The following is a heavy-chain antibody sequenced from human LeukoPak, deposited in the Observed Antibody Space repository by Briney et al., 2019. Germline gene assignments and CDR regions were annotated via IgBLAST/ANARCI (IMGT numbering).Heavy chain of an antibody. D-gene: IGHD6-6*01. Sequence: GGSLRLSCAASGFTFSSHAMSWVRQAPGKGLEWVSAISGSGGSTYYADSVKGWFTISRDNSKNTLYLQMNSLRAEDTAVYYCAKAIAARTNWFDPWGQGTLVTVSS. CDR3: AKAIAARTNWFDP. J-gene: IGHJ5*02. CDR1: GFTFSSHA. V-gene: IGHV3-23*01. CDR2: ISGSGGST.